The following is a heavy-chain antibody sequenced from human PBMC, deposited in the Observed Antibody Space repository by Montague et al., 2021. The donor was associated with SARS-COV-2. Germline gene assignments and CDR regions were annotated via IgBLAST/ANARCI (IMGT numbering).Heavy chain of an antibody. V-gene: IGHV4-30-4*05. D-gene: IGHD4-23*01. CDR3: ARGVMTSVAGFDS. J-gene: IGHJ4*02. CDR2: NYSNGVT. Sequence: NYSNGVTYHNPSLNSRPTMSTDTSTNQLSLTLTSVTAADTAVYYCARGVMTSVAGFDSWGQGTLVNVSA.